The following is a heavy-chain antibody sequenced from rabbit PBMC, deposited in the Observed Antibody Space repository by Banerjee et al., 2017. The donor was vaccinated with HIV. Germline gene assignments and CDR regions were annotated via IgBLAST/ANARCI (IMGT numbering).Heavy chain of an antibody. CDR1: GFDFSTYY. V-gene: IGHV1S7*01. Sequence: QLKESGGGLVQPGGSPKLSCKASGFDFSTYYMSWVRQAPGKGLEWIGYIDPVFGSTYFASWVNGRFTISSHNAQNTLYLQLNSLTAADTATYFCARYINMLAVVVTHDYFNLWGQGTLVTVS. CDR3: ARYINMLAVVVTHDYFNL. J-gene: IGHJ4*01. D-gene: IGHD1-1*01. CDR2: IDPVFGST.